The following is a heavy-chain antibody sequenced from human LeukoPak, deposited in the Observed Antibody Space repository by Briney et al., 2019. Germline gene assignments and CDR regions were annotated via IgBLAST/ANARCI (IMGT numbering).Heavy chain of an antibody. Sequence: GGSLRLSCAASGFTFSSYSMNWVRQAPGKGLEWVSSISSSSNYIYYADSVKGRFTISRDNAKNSLYLQMNSLRAEDTAVYYCARDPRGGYSYGYSAFDIWGQGTMVTVSS. V-gene: IGHV3-21*01. J-gene: IGHJ3*02. CDR1: GFTFSSYS. D-gene: IGHD5-18*01. CDR3: ARDPRGGYSYGYSAFDI. CDR2: ISSSSNYI.